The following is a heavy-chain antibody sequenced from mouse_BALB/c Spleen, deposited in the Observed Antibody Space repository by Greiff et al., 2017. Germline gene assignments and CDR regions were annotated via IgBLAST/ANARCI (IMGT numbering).Heavy chain of an antibody. CDR2: ILPGSGST. CDR1: GYTFSSYW. V-gene: IGHV1-9*01. Sequence: QVQLKESGAELMKPGASVKISCKATGYTFSSYWIEWVKQRPGHGLEWIGEILPGSGSTNYNEKFKGKATFTADTSSNTAYMQLSSLTSEDSAVYYCVYGNYGAYWGQGTLVTVSA. J-gene: IGHJ3*01. D-gene: IGHD2-1*01. CDR3: VYGNYGAY.